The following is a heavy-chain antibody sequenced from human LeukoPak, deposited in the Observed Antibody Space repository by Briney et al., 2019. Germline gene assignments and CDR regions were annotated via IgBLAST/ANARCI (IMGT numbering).Heavy chain of an antibody. J-gene: IGHJ4*02. Sequence: AGGSLRLSCAASGFTFSDYSMNWVRQAPGKGLEWISYVGISSGNTKYADSVKGRITISGDSAKNSVFLQMNSLRVEDTAVYYCARDHRYAFDNWGQGTLVTVSS. D-gene: IGHD5-12*01. V-gene: IGHV3-48*04. CDR2: VGISSGNT. CDR3: ARDHRYAFDN. CDR1: GFTFSDYS.